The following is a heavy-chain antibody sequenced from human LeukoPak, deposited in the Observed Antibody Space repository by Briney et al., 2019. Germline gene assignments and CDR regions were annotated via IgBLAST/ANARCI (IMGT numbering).Heavy chain of an antibody. CDR2: ISAYNGNT. CDR3: AREEITLFGVVIPDY. CDR1: GYTFTSYG. J-gene: IGHJ4*02. D-gene: IGHD3-3*01. Sequence: GASVKVSCKASGYTFTSYGISWVRQAPGQGLEWMGWISAYNGNTNYAQKLQGRVTMTTDTSTSTAYMELRSLRSDDTAVYYCAREEITLFGVVIPDYWGQGTLVTVSS. V-gene: IGHV1-18*01.